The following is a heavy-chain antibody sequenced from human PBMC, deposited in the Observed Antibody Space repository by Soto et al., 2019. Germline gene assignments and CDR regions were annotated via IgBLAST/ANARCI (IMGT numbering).Heavy chain of an antibody. D-gene: IGHD3-22*01. V-gene: IGHV1-18*01. Sequence: GASVEGLCKASGYTFTSYGISWVRQAPGQGLEWMGWISAYNGNTNYAQKLQGRVTMTTDTSTSTAYMELSSLRSEDTAVYYCARSWYYYDSSGYPSFDCWGQGTLVTVSS. CDR1: GYTFTSYG. J-gene: IGHJ4*02. CDR2: ISAYNGNT. CDR3: ARSWYYYDSSGYPSFDC.